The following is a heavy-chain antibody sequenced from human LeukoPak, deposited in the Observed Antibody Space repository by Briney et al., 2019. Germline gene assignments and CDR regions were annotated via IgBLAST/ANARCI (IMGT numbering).Heavy chain of an antibody. J-gene: IGHJ4*02. Sequence: PSETLSLTCTVSGASIRSGDYYWSWIRQPPGKGLEWIGDIYDSGSTYYNPSLKSRITISVDTSENRFSLKLSSVTATDTAVYYCAREEVCGGDCYPNPFDYWGQGTLVTVSS. D-gene: IGHD2-21*02. CDR2: IYDSGST. CDR1: GASIRSGDYY. CDR3: AREEVCGGDCYPNPFDY. V-gene: IGHV4-30-4*01.